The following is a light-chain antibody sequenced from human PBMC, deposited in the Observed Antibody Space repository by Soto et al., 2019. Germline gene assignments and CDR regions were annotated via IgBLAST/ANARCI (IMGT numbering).Light chain of an antibody. Sequence: QSALTQPASVSGSPGQSITISCTGTSSDVGGYNYVSWYQQHPGKAPKLMIFEVSNRPSGVSNRFSGSKSGNTASLTISGLQAEDEADYSCSSYTSSNTRWVFGGGTKFTVL. CDR2: EVS. CDR3: SSYTSSNTRWV. V-gene: IGLV2-14*01. J-gene: IGLJ3*02. CDR1: SSDVGGYNY.